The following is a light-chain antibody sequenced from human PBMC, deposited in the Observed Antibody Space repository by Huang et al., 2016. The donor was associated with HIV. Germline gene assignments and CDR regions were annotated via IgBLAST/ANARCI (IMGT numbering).Light chain of an antibody. J-gene: IGKJ5*01. V-gene: IGKV3-11*01. CDR3: QQRRYWPPIT. CDR1: QSIMTY. Sequence: EVMLTQSPATLSLSPGERATLSCRASQSIMTYLAWYQQKLGQPPRLLIYDSSNRATGIPARFSGSGSGTDFTLTISSLEPEDFAVYYCQQRRYWPPITFGQGTRLEIK. CDR2: DSS.